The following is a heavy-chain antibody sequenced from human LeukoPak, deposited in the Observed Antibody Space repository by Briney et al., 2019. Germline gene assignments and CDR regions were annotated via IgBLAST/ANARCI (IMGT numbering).Heavy chain of an antibody. J-gene: IGHJ5*02. Sequence: GGSLRLSCVASGFTFSASAIHWVRQASGKGLEWVGRIRSKGNNYATVYAASVKGRFTISRDDSKNTAYLQMDSLKTDDTAVYYCSRLQDAPPVKEGLDPWGQGTLATVSS. CDR2: IRSKGNNYAT. D-gene: IGHD3-22*01. CDR3: SRLQDAPPVKEGLDP. CDR1: GFTFSASA. V-gene: IGHV3-73*01.